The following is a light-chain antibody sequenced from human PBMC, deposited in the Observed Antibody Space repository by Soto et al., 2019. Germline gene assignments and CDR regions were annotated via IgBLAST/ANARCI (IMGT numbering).Light chain of an antibody. CDR3: SSYTTSAPYV. CDR1: SSDVGGHNY. J-gene: IGLJ1*01. V-gene: IGLV2-11*01. CDR2: DVT. Sequence: QSALTQPRSVSGSPGQSVTISCTGTSSDVGGHNYVSWYQQHPGKAPKLIIYDVTKRPSGVPDRFSGSKSGNTASLTISGLQAEDEADYYCSSYTTSAPYVFGSGTKLTVL.